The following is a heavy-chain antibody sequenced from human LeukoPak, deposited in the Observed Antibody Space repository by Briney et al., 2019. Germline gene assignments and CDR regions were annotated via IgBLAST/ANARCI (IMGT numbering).Heavy chain of an antibody. CDR1: GGSISGYY. D-gene: IGHD6-25*01. CDR2: IYYSGST. Sequence: SETLSLTCTVSGGSISGYYWSWIRQPPGKGLEWIGYIYYSGSTNYNPSLESRVTISVDTSKNQFSLKLTSVTSADTALYYCARGRGYADYWGQGALVTVSS. CDR3: ARGRGYADY. J-gene: IGHJ4*02. V-gene: IGHV4-59*01.